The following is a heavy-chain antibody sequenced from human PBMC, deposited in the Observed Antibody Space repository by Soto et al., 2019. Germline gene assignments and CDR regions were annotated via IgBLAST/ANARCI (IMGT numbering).Heavy chain of an antibody. D-gene: IGHD1-20*01. CDR1: GFTFNNAW. V-gene: IGHV3-15*01. J-gene: IGHJ4*02. CDR3: TTDLITGTERGKYDD. CDR2: IKSETDGGTG. Sequence: EVHLVESGGGLVKPGGSLRLSCVASGFTFNNAWMSWVRQAPGKGLEWIGRIKSETDGGTGDYAAPVKGRFTISRDDSRNTLYLKMNSMKAEGSAVYYCTTDLITGTERGKYDDWGQGTVVTVSS.